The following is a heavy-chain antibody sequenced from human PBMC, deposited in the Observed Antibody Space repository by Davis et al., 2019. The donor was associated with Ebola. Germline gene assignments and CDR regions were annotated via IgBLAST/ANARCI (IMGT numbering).Heavy chain of an antibody. D-gene: IGHD3-3*01. CDR3: ASFWIFGVVADDY. CDR1: GFTFSSYW. V-gene: IGHV3-74*01. Sequence: PGGSLRLSCAASGFTFSSYWMHWVRQAPGKGLVWVSRINSDGSSTSYADSVKGRFTISRDNAKNTLYLQMNSLRAEDTAVYYCASFWIFGVVADDYWGQGTLVTVSS. CDR2: INSDGSST. J-gene: IGHJ4*02.